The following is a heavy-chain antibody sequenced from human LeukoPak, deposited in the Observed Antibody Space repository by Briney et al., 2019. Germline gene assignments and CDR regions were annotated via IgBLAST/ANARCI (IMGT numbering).Heavy chain of an antibody. CDR2: VNHSGST. D-gene: IGHD6-19*01. CDR1: GGSFSDYY. V-gene: IGHV4-34*01. CDR3: ARGLSGWIDY. Sequence: PSETLSLTCAVYGGSFSDYYWTWIRQPPGKGLEWIGEVNHSGSTNYNPSLKSRVTISLDTSKNQFSLKLSSVTAADTAVYYCARGLSGWIDYWGQGTLVTVSS. J-gene: IGHJ4*02.